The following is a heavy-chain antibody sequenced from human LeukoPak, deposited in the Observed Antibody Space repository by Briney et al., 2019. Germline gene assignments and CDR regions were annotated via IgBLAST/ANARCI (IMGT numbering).Heavy chain of an antibody. V-gene: IGHV1-2*06. CDR1: GGTFSSYA. J-gene: IGHJ4*02. Sequence: ASVKVSCKASGGTFSSYAISWVRQAPGQGLEWMGRINPNSGGTNYAQKFQGRVTMTRDTSISTAYMELSRLRSDDTAVYYCARVRDRMFDYWGQGTLVTVSS. CDR3: ARVRDRMFDY. D-gene: IGHD2-15*01. CDR2: INPNSGGT.